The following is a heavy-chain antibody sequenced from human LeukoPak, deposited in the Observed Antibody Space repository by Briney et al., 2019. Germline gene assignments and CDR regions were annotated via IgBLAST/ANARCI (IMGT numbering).Heavy chain of an antibody. V-gene: IGHV3-66*01. Sequence: HSGGSLLLSCAASGFTVSSNYMSWVRQAPGKGLEWVSVIYSGGSTYYADSVKGRFTISRDNSKNTLYLQMNSLRAEDTVVYYCASGSGSYQPFFDYWGQGTLVTVSS. J-gene: IGHJ4*02. CDR2: IYSGGST. CDR1: GFTVSSNY. CDR3: ASGSGSYQPFFDY. D-gene: IGHD3-10*01.